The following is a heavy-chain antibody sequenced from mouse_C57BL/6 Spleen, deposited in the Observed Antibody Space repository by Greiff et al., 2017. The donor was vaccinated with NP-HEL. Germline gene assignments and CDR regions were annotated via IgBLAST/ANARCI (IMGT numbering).Heavy chain of an antibody. J-gene: IGHJ4*01. V-gene: IGHV1-42*01. D-gene: IGHD4-1*01. CDR2: INPSTGGT. Sequence: VQLQQSGPELVKPGASVKISCKASGYSFTGYYMNWVKQSPEKSLEWIGEINPSTGGTTYNQKFKAKATLTVDKSSSTAYMQLKSLTSEDSAVYYCGRGGTASAMDYWGQGTSVTVSS. CDR1: GYSFTGYY. CDR3: GRGGTASAMDY.